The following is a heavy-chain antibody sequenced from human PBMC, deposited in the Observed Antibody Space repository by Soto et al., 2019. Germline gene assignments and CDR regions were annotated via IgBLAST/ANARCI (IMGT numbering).Heavy chain of an antibody. CDR2: ISYDGSNK. J-gene: IGHJ4*02. V-gene: IGHV3-30-3*01. Sequence: GGSLRLSCAASGFTFSSYAMHWVRQAPGKGLEWVAVISYDGSNKYYADSVKGRFTISRDNSKNTLYLQMNSLGAEDTAVYYCARGGDLGYSDYFDYWGQGTLVTVSS. D-gene: IGHD6-13*01. CDR1: GFTFSSYA. CDR3: ARGGDLGYSDYFDY.